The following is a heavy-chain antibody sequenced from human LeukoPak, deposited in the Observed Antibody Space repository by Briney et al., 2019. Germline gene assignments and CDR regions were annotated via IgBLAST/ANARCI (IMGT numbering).Heavy chain of an antibody. CDR1: GGTFSSYA. Sequence: SVKVSCKASGGTFSSYAISGVRQARGQGLEWMGGIIPIFGTANYAQKFQGRVTITADKSTSTAYMELSSLRSEDTAVYYCARGGYSSSQFDYWGQGTLVTVSS. J-gene: IGHJ4*02. V-gene: IGHV1-69*06. D-gene: IGHD6-13*01. CDR2: IIPIFGTA. CDR3: ARGGYSSSQFDY.